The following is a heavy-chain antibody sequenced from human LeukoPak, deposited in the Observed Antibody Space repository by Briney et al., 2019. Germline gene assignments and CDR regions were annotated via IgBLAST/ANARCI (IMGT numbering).Heavy chain of an antibody. J-gene: IGHJ4*02. Sequence: SETLSLTCTVSGGSISSYYWSWIRQPPGKGLEWIGYIYYSGSTNYNPSLKSRVTISVDTSKNQFSLKLSSVTAADTAVYYCARVLMSWNDQPGPNYFDYWGQGTLVTVSS. D-gene: IGHD1-1*01. CDR2: IYYSGST. V-gene: IGHV4-59*12. CDR1: GGSISSYY. CDR3: ARVLMSWNDQPGPNYFDY.